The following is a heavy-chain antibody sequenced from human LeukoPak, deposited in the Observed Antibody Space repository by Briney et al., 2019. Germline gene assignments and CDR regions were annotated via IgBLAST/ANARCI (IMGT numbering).Heavy chain of an antibody. V-gene: IGHV3-23*01. CDR1: GFTFTSYA. CDR3: ARDDCSGGSCYPDY. J-gene: IGHJ4*02. Sequence: GGSLRLSCAASGFTFTSYAMSWVRQAPGQGLEWVSSFSRIAGNTYYADSVKGRFTISRDNSKNTLYLQMNSLRADDTAVYYCARDDCSGGSCYPDYWGQGTLVTVSS. CDR2: FSRIAGNT. D-gene: IGHD2-15*01.